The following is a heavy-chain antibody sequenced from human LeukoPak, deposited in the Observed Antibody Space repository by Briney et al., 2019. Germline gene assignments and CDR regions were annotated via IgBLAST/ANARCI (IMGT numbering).Heavy chain of an antibody. Sequence: SETLSLTCTVSGCSISSSHNWWASICQPQGKGLEWIGNIDYSGSTYYNPSLTSRVTISIYTAKSHFSLKLSSVTAADTAVYYCARQSGSHWFVPSIDYWGQGTLVTVSS. CDR1: GCSISSSHNW. V-gene: IGHV4-39*01. CDR3: ARQSGSHWFVPSIDY. CDR2: IDYSGST. J-gene: IGHJ4*02. D-gene: IGHD1-26*01.